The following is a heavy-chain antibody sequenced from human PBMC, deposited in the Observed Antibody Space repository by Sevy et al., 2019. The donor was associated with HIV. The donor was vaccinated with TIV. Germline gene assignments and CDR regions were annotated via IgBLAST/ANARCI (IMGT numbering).Heavy chain of an antibody. CDR1: GFTFNKYW. CDR3: ARDCSSSTCLWGLDV. D-gene: IGHD2-2*01. Sequence: GGSLRLSCAASGFTFNKYWMTWVRQAPGKGLEWVATIKKDGSEKYHVDSVRGRFTISRDNAKNSLYLQMNNLRVEETATYYCARDCSSSTCLWGLDVWGQGTTVTVSS. V-gene: IGHV3-7*03. CDR2: IKKDGSEK. J-gene: IGHJ6*01.